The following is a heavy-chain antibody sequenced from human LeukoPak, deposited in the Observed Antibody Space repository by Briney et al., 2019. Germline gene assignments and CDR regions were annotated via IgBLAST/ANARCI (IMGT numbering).Heavy chain of an antibody. CDR1: GFTFSSYA. CDR2: IWSDGSDK. CDR3: ARRGVSAGHYYFEY. D-gene: IGHD6-13*01. Sequence: GGSLRLSCAASGFTFSSYAMHWVRQAPGKGLEWVAVIWSDGSDKYYADSVKGRFTISRDNSKNTLYLQINSLRAEDTAVYYCARRGVSAGHYYFEYWGQGTLVTVSS. J-gene: IGHJ4*02. V-gene: IGHV3-33*01.